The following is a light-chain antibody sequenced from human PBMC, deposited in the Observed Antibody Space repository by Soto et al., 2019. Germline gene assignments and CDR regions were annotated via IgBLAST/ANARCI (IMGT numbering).Light chain of an antibody. V-gene: IGKV3-20*01. CDR2: GAS. CDR3: QQYGRT. Sequence: EIVLTQSPGTLSLSPGERATLSCRASQSVSSSYLAWYQQKPGQAPRLLIYGASSRATGIPDRFSGSGSGTDFTLTISRLEPEDFAVYYCQQYGRTFGQGTKVEL. J-gene: IGKJ1*01. CDR1: QSVSSSY.